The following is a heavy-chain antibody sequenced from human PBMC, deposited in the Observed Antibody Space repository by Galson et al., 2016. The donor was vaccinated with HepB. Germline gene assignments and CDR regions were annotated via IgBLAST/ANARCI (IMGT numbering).Heavy chain of an antibody. V-gene: IGHV3-21*01. CDR2: ISSSSRYI. CDR3: AREGYCSSPTCYPLDY. D-gene: IGHD2-2*01. CDR1: GFTFSGYS. J-gene: IGHJ4*02. Sequence: SLRLSCAASGFTFSGYSMNWVRQAPGKGLEWVSSISSSSRYIYYADSVKGRFTISRDNAKNSLYLQMSSLRAEDTAVYYCAREGYCSSPTCYPLDYWGQGTLVTVSS.